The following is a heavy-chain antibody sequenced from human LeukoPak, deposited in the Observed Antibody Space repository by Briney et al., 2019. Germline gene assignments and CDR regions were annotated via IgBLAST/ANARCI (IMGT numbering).Heavy chain of an antibody. CDR2: ITGSAGAT. D-gene: IGHD1-26*01. Sequence: QPGGSLRLSCAVSGLTFSSFAMSWVRQAPGKGLEWVSAITGSAGATWYADAVKGRFTISRGNSKNTMYLQMNSLGAEDTALYYCAKMKGATKYYYFAMDVWGKGTMVSVSS. CDR3: AKMKGATKYYYFAMDV. V-gene: IGHV3-23*01. J-gene: IGHJ6*04. CDR1: GLTFSSFA.